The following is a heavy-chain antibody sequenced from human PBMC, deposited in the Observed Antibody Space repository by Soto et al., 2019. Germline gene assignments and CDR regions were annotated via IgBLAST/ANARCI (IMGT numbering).Heavy chain of an antibody. CDR2: IYHRGTT. Sequence: QVQLQESGPGRVKPSETLSLTCTVSGGSISSYYWSWIRQPPGKGLEWIGYIYHRGTTNYSPSLKSRVTISAEMSKNLFSLKLSSVTAADTAVYYCARAIRRGGGFDYWGQGTLVTVS. J-gene: IGHJ4*02. D-gene: IGHD3-10*01. CDR3: ARAIRRGGGFDY. CDR1: GGSISSYY. V-gene: IGHV4-59*01.